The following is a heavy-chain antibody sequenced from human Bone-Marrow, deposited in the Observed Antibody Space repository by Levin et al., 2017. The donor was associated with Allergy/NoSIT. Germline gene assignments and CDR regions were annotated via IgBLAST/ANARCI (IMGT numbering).Heavy chain of an antibody. CDR2: ISSDGRRT. D-gene: IGHD3-22*01. V-gene: IGHV3-74*01. Sequence: GGSLRLSCAASGFTFSSNWMHWVRQVPGKGLVWVSRISSDGRRTTYADFVKGRFTISRDNAKNTLFLQMNSLRAEDTAVYYCATEGEGVPYKYDSSGFDWGQGTLVTVSS. J-gene: IGHJ4*02. CDR1: GFTFSSNW. CDR3: ATEGEGVPYKYDSSGFD.